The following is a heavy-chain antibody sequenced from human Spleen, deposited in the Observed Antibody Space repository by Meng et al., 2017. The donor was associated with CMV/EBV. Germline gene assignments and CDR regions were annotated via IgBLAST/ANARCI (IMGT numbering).Heavy chain of an antibody. J-gene: IGHJ4*01. CDR1: SRTASS. CDR2: INHGGST. Sequence: SRTASSWSWIRQPPGQGLQWIGEINHGGSTNYNPSLKSRVTISVDTSKNQFSLKVNSVTAADTAVYYCARLGLYCTGTESNCYYGNYWGHGNLVTVSS. CDR3: ARLGLYCTGTESNCYYGNY. D-gene: IGHD2-8*02. V-gene: IGHV4-34*01.